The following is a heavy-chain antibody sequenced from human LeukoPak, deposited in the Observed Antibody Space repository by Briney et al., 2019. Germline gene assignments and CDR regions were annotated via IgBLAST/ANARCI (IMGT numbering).Heavy chain of an antibody. CDR3: ARALYDSSGGAFDI. D-gene: IGHD3-22*01. Sequence: GGSLRLSCAASGFTFSSYSMNWVRQAPGKGLEWVSYISSSSSTIYYADSVKGRFTISRGNAKNSLYLQMNSLRAEDTAVYYCARALYDSSGGAFDIWGQGTMVTVSS. J-gene: IGHJ3*02. CDR1: GFTFSSYS. V-gene: IGHV3-48*01. CDR2: ISSSSSTI.